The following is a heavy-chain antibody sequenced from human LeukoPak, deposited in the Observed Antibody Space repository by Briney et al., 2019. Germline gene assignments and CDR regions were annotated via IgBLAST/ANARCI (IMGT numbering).Heavy chain of an antibody. CDR1: GFSFSDYE. CDR2: ITSSGWTI. V-gene: IGHV3-48*03. Sequence: GGSLRLSCAASGFSFSDYEMNWVRQAPGKGLEWLSHITSSGWTIYYADSVKGRFTISRDNTKNQLYLQMNSLRAEDTAVYYCARGYDSSKFEYWGQGTLVTVSS. CDR3: ARGYDSSKFEY. D-gene: IGHD3-22*01. J-gene: IGHJ4*02.